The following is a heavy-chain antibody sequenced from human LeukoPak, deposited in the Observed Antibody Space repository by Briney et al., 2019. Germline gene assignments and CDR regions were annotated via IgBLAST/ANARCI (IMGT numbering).Heavy chain of an antibody. CDR3: ARNLQYYYDSSGYYYPDAFDI. Sequence: SETLSLTCTVSGYSISSGYYWGWIRQPPGKGLEWIGSIYHSGSTYYNPSLKSRVTISVDTSKNQFSLKLSSVTAADTAVYYCARNLQYYYDSSGYYYPDAFDIWGQGTMVTVSS. J-gene: IGHJ3*02. V-gene: IGHV4-38-2*02. CDR2: IYHSGST. CDR1: GYSISSGYY. D-gene: IGHD3-22*01.